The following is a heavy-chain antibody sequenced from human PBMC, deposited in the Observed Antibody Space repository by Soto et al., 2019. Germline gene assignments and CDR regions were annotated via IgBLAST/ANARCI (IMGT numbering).Heavy chain of an antibody. V-gene: IGHV3-7*05. CDR3: ARVSSSWYGYYYYGMDV. CDR1: GFTFSSYW. CDR2: IKQDGSEK. J-gene: IGHJ6*02. Sequence: EVQLVESGGGLVQPGGSLRLSCAASGFTFSSYWMSWVRQAPGKGLEWVANIKQDGSEKYYVDSVKGRFTMSRDNAKNSLYLQMNSLRAEDTAVYYCARVSSSWYGYYYYGMDVWGQGTTVTVSS. D-gene: IGHD6-13*01.